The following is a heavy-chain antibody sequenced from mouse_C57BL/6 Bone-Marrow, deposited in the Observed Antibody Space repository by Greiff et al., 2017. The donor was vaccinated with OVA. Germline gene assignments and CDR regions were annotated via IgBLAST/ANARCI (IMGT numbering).Heavy chain of an antibody. Sequence: DVKLQESGPGLVKPSQSLSLTCSVTGYSITRGYYWNWIRQLPGNQLAWMGFTSYDGSNNYNPALKNRISITRDTSKNQFFLQLNSVTTEDTATYYYAGVELVSSGYDYGFDYWGQGTTLTVSS. CDR2: TSYDGSN. J-gene: IGHJ2*01. D-gene: IGHD3-2*02. CDR1: GYSITRGYY. V-gene: IGHV3-6*01. CDR3: AGVELVSSGYDYGFDY.